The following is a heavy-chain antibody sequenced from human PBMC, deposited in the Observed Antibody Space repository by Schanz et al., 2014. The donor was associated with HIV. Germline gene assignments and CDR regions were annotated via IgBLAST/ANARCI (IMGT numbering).Heavy chain of an antibody. Sequence: VQLVESGGGVVQPGRSLRLSCVASGFSFDTFGIHWVRQAPGKGLEWVSSISESGGRSYYADSVNGRFTISRDNSKNTLYLQMTTLRTEDTAVYYCAKPEYDSRGNSQSHFDSWGQGTLVTVSS. V-gene: IGHV3-23*04. CDR1: GFSFDTFG. CDR3: AKPEYDSRGNSQSHFDS. CDR2: ISESGGRS. J-gene: IGHJ4*02. D-gene: IGHD3-22*01.